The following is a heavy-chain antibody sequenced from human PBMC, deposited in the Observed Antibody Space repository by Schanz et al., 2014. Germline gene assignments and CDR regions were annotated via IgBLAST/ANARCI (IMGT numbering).Heavy chain of an antibody. CDR1: GYTFTTFG. CDR2: TNPNGGA. D-gene: IGHD1-1*01. V-gene: IGHV1-18*01. Sequence: QVQLVQSGGEVKKPGASVKVSCKASGYTFTTFGISWVRQAPGQGLEWMGVTNPNGGAEFAQKFQGRISMTRDTSPITFSMDLSSLTSDDQAVYFCARDVGRPGHFWYFDLWGRGTLVTVSS. J-gene: IGHJ2*01. CDR3: ARDVGRPGHFWYFDL.